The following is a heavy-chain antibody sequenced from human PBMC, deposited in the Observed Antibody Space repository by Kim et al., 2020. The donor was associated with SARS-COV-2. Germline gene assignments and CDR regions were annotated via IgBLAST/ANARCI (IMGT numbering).Heavy chain of an antibody. Sequence: SGKGRFTIARDNSKKPLYLQMNSLRAEDTAVYYCAKDRGSARGYYYGMDVWGQGTTVTVSS. CDR3: AKDRGSARGYYYGMDV. V-gene: IGHV3-33*06. D-gene: IGHD6-25*01. J-gene: IGHJ6*02.